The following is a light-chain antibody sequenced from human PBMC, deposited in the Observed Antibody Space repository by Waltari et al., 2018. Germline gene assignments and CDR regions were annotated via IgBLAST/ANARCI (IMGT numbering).Light chain of an antibody. J-gene: IGLJ1*01. Sequence: SYELTQPLSVSVALGQTARITCGGNNIGSKNVHGYQQKPVQAPVLVIYRDSNRPSGIPERFSGSNSGNTATLTISRAQAGDEADYYCQVWDSSTGVFGTGTKVTVL. V-gene: IGLV3-9*01. CDR1: NIGSKN. CDR2: RDS. CDR3: QVWDSSTGV.